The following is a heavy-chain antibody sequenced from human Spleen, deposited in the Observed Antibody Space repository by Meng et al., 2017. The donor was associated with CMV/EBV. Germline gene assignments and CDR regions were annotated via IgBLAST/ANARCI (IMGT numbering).Heavy chain of an antibody. J-gene: IGHJ6*02. CDR1: GFTFNSNA. D-gene: IGHD1-26*01. V-gene: IGHV3-23*01. CDR2: ISAGGANT. CDR3: AKTSGSCV. Sequence: GESLKISWSASGFTFNSNAMSWVRQAPGKGLEGVSVISAGGANTYYADSVKGRFTISRDNSKNTLYLQMNSLRDEDTGVYYCAKTSGSCVWGQGTTVTVSS.